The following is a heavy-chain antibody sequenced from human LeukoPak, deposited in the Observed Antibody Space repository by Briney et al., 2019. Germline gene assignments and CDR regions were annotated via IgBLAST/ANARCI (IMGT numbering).Heavy chain of an antibody. V-gene: IGHV1-2*02. CDR1: GYTFTGYY. Sequence: RASVKVSCKASGYTFTGYYIHWVRQAPGQGREWVGWINPKNGGSNYSQELQGRGTLTRDTAASTAYRELSSLRSEDMAVYYCARSGGSYRSPTSLIYWGQGTLVTVSS. D-gene: IGHD1-26*01. CDR3: ARSGGSYRSPTSLIY. CDR2: INPKNGGS. J-gene: IGHJ4*02.